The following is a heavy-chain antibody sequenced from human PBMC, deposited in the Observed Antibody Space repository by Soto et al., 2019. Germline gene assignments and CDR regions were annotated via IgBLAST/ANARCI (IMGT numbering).Heavy chain of an antibody. Sequence: GGSLRLSCAASGFTFSSYGMHWVRQAPGKGLEWVAVISYDGSNKYYADSVKGRFTISRDNSKNTLYLQMNSLRAEDTAVYYCAKDSIGRGPRSEGLFDYWGQGTLVTVSS. J-gene: IGHJ4*02. CDR3: AKDSIGRGPRSEGLFDY. V-gene: IGHV3-30*18. CDR2: ISYDGSNK. CDR1: GFTFSSYG. D-gene: IGHD3-10*01.